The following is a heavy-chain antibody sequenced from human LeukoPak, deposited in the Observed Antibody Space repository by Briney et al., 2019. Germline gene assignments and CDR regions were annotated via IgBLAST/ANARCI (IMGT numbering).Heavy chain of an antibody. V-gene: IGHV4-34*01. Sequence: PSETLSLTCAVYGGSFSGYYWSWIRQPPGKGLEWIGEINHSGSTNYNPSLKSRVTISVDTSKNQFSLKLGSVTAADTAVYYCARGDYYGSGSMFDYWGQGTLVTVSS. J-gene: IGHJ4*02. CDR3: ARGDYYGSGSMFDY. CDR1: GGSFSGYY. CDR2: INHSGST. D-gene: IGHD3-10*01.